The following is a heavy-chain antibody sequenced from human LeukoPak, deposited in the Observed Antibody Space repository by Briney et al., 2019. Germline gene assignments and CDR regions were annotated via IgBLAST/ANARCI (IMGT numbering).Heavy chain of an antibody. V-gene: IGHV1-69*04. D-gene: IGHD2-21*02. J-gene: IGHJ4*02. CDR3: ARADGHIVVVTAGGDY. Sequence: SVKVSCKASGGTFSSYAISWVRQAPGQGLEWMGRIIPILGIANYAQKFQGRVTITAGKSTSTAYMELSSLRSEDTAVYYCARADGHIVVVTAGGDYWGQGTLVTVSS. CDR1: GGTFSSYA. CDR2: IIPILGIA.